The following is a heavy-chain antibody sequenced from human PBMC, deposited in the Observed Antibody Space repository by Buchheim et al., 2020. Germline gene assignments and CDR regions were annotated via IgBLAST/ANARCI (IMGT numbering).Heavy chain of an antibody. CDR2: ISYDGSNK. J-gene: IGHJ6*02. D-gene: IGHD3-3*01. Sequence: QVQLVESGGGVVQPGRSLRLSCAASGFTFSSYAMHWVRQAPGKGLEWVAVISYDGSNKYYADSVKGRFTISRDNSKNTLYLQMNSLRAEDTAVYYCASGGYDFWSGYLDVWGQGTT. V-gene: IGHV3-30*04. CDR3: ASGGYDFWSGYLDV. CDR1: GFTFSSYA.